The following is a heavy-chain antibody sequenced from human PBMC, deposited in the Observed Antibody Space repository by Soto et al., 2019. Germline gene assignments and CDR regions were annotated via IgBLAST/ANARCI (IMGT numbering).Heavy chain of an antibody. D-gene: IGHD3-10*01. V-gene: IGHV4-31*03. CDR1: GGSISSGGYY. CDR2: IYYSGST. Sequence: SETLSLTCTVSGGSISSGGYYWSWFRQHPGKGLEWIGYIYYSGSTDYNPSLKSRVTISVDTSKNQFSLKLSSVTAADTAVYYCARWFGELSHIDYWGQGTLVNV. CDR3: ARWFGELSHIDY. J-gene: IGHJ4*02.